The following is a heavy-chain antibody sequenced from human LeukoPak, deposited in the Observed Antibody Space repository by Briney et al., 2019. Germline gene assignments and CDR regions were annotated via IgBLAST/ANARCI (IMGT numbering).Heavy chain of an antibody. Sequence: ASVKVSCKASGYTFTSYDINWVRQATGQGLEWMGWMNPNSGNTGYAQKLQGRVTMTRNTSISTAYMELSSLRSEDTAVYYCARSRTRSGYTPGYWGQGTLVTVSS. D-gene: IGHD3-3*01. CDR1: GYTFTSYD. V-gene: IGHV1-8*01. J-gene: IGHJ4*02. CDR3: ARSRTRSGYTPGY. CDR2: MNPNSGNT.